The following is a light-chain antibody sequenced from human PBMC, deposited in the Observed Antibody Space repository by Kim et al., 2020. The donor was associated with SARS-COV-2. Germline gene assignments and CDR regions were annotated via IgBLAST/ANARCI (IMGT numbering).Light chain of an antibody. J-gene: IGLJ3*02. V-gene: IGLV3-1*01. CDR1: KLGDKY. CDR3: QAWDSSTGV. CDR2: QDS. Sequence: SVSPGQTVSITCSGDKLGDKYASWYQQKPGQSPVLVIYQDSKRPSGIPERFSGSNSGNTATLTISGTQAMDEADYYCQAWDSSTGVFGGGTQLTVL.